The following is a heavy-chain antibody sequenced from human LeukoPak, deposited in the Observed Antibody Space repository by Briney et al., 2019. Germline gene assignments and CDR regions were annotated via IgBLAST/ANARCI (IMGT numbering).Heavy chain of an antibody. CDR2: LFHSGTR. J-gene: IGHJ4*02. CDR3: ARRRGWKQQLVYFDY. CDR1: GGFITSYY. Sequence: KSSETLSLTCTVSGGFITSYYWSWIRQPPGKGLEWIGYLFHSGTRRYNPSLKSRVTISADTTKNQIFLTLNSTTAADTAVYYCARRRGWKQQLVYFDYWGQGTLATVSS. D-gene: IGHD6-13*01. V-gene: IGHV4-59*08.